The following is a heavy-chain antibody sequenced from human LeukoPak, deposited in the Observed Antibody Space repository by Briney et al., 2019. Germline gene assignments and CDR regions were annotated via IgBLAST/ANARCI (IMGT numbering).Heavy chain of an antibody. D-gene: IGHD3-10*01. V-gene: IGHV1-8*01. Sequence: ASVKVSCKASGYTFTSYDINWVRQATGQGLEWMGWMNPNSGNTGYAQKFQGRVTMTRNTSISTAYMELSSLRSEDTAVYYCARAWGYGSGSYYNVGYYYYYMDVWGKGTTVTGSS. J-gene: IGHJ6*03. CDR1: GYTFTSYD. CDR2: MNPNSGNT. CDR3: ARAWGYGSGSYYNVGYYYYYMDV.